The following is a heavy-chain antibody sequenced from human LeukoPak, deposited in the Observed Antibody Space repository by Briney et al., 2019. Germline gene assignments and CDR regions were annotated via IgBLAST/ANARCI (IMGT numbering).Heavy chain of an antibody. D-gene: IGHD3-10*01. Sequence: PSETLSLTCAVYGGSFSGYYWSWIRQPPGKGLEWIGEINHSGSTNYNPSLKSRVTISVDTSKNQFFLKLSSVTAADTAVYYCARTYGSGSYYDYWGQGTLVTVSS. CDR2: INHSGST. V-gene: IGHV4-34*01. J-gene: IGHJ4*02. CDR3: ARTYGSGSYYDY. CDR1: GGSFSGYY.